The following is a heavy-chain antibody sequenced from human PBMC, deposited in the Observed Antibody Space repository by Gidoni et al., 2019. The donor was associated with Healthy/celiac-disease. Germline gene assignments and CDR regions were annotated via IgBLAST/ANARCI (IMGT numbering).Heavy chain of an antibody. V-gene: IGHV3-9*01. CDR3: AKEGEAGSLYFQH. CDR1: GFTFDDNA. CDR2: ITWNSGNK. J-gene: IGHJ1*01. D-gene: IGHD6-6*01. Sequence: EVQLVESGRGLVQPGRSLRLACEASGFTFDDNAMHWVRQAPGRGLEWVSGITWNSGNKDYVDSVKGRFTISRDNAKNSLYLQMNSLRAEDTALYYCAKEGEAGSLYFQHWGQGTLVTVSS.